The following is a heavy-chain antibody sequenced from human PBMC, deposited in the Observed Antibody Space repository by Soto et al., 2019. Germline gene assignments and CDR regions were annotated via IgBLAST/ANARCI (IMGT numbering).Heavy chain of an antibody. Sequence: PSETLSLTCTVSGGSISSSSYYWGWIRQPPGKGLEWIGNIYYSGSTYYNPSLKNRVTISVDTSKNQLSLKLSTVTAADTAVYYCAREAYYYDSSGFPWGLADYWGQGTLVTVSS. V-gene: IGHV4-39*02. J-gene: IGHJ4*02. D-gene: IGHD3-22*01. CDR2: IYYSGST. CDR1: GGSISSSSYY. CDR3: AREAYYYDSSGFPWGLADY.